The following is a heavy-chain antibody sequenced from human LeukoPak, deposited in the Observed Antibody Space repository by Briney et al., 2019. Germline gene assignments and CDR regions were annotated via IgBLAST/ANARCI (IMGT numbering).Heavy chain of an antibody. CDR3: ARHGDGYYDILTGYYNWFDP. V-gene: IGHV4-59*08. Sequence: PSETLSLTCTVFGGSISSYYWSWIRQPPGKGLEWIGYIYYSGSTNYNPSLKSRVTISVDTSKNQFSLKLSSVTAADTAVYYFARHGDGYYDILTGYYNWFDPWGQGTLVTVSS. J-gene: IGHJ5*02. CDR1: GGSISSYY. CDR2: IYYSGST. D-gene: IGHD3-9*01.